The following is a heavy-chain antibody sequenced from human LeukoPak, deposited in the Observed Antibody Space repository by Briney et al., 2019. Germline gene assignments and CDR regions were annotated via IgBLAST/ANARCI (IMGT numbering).Heavy chain of an antibody. CDR1: GFTFSSYD. CDR3: AKGRMVRGVIGWFDP. J-gene: IGHJ5*02. D-gene: IGHD3-10*01. V-gene: IGHV3-23*01. CDR2: ICGSGGST. Sequence: GGSLRLSCAASGFTFSSYDMSWVRQPPGKGLEWVSAICGSGGSTYYAASVKGRFTISRDNSKSTLYLQMNSLRAEDTAVYYCAKGRMVRGVIGWFDPWGQGTLVTVSS.